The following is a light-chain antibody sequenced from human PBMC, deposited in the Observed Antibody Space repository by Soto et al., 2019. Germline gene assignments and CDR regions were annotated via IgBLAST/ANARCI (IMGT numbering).Light chain of an antibody. J-gene: IGKJ1*01. CDR2: GAS. CDR3: QQRNGSPWT. Sequence: IPLTQSPSSLSASVGDRVTITCRASPAIASFLAWYQQKPGTAPKLLIYGASTLQSGVPSRFSGSRSETDYTLTIASLQPEDFATYYCQQRNGSPWTFGQGTKVEIK. V-gene: IGKV1-9*01. CDR1: PAIASF.